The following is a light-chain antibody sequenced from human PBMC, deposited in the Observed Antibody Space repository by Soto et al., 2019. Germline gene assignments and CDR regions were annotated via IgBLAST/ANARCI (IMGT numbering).Light chain of an antibody. J-gene: IGLJ1*01. CDR3: CSYAGSSSYV. V-gene: IGLV2-23*01. CDR2: EGS. CDR1: SSDVGSYNL. Sequence: QSVLTQPASVSGSPGQSNTISCTGTSSDVGSYNLVSWYQQHPGKAPKLMIYEGSKRPSGVSNRFSGSKSGNTASLTISGLHAEDEADYYCCSYAGSSSYVFGTGTKLTVL.